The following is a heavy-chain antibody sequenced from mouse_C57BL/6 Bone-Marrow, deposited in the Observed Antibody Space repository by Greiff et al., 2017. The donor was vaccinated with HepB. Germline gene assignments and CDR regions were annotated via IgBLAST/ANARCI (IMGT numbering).Heavy chain of an antibody. Sequence: QVQLKQSGAELARPGASVKLSCKASGYTFTSYGISWVKQRTGQGLEWIGESYPRSGNTYYNEKFKGKATLTADKSSSTAYMELRSLTSEDSAVYFCAPLLWYPMDYWGQGTSVTVSS. CDR1: GYTFTSYG. D-gene: IGHD2-1*01. CDR2: SYPRSGNT. J-gene: IGHJ4*01. CDR3: APLLWYPMDY. V-gene: IGHV1-81*01.